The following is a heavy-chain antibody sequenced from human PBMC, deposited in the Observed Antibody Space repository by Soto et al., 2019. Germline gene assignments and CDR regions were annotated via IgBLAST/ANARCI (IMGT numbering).Heavy chain of an antibody. CDR1: GYSFTDYH. D-gene: IGHD2-8*01. J-gene: IGHJ6*04. V-gene: IGHV1-2*04. CDR3: ARGDSTDCSTGVCSFFYNHAMDV. CDR2: INPKSGGT. Sequence: ASVKVSCKASGYSFTDYHMHWVRQAPVQGLEWLGRINPKSGGTSTAQKFQGWVTMTTDTSISTASMELTRLTSDDTAIYYCARGDSTDCSTGVCSFFYNHAMDVWG.